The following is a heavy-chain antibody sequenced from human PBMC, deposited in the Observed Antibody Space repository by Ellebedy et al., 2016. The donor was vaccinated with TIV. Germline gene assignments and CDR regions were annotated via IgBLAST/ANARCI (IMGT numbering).Heavy chain of an antibody. D-gene: IGHD3-22*01. J-gene: IGHJ3*02. CDR3: ARDLRSRDDINFYDSRGDAFDI. CDR2: ISAYNGNT. V-gene: IGHV1-18*01. Sequence: ASVKVSXXASGYTFTSYGISWVRQAPGQGLEWMGWISAYNGNTNYAQKLQGRVTMTTDTSTSTAYMELRSLRSDDTAVYYCARDLRSRDDINFYDSRGDAFDIWGQGTMVTVSS. CDR1: GYTFTSYG.